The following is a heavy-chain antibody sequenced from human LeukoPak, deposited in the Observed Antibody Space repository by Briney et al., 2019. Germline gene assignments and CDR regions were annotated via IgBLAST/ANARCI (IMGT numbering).Heavy chain of an antibody. D-gene: IGHD2-2*01. CDR3: ARDRPLYCSSTSFYSA. Sequence: GGSLRLSCAASGFTVSSNYMSWVRQAPGKGLEWVSVIYSGGSTYYADSVKGRFTISRGNSKNTLYLQMNSLRAEDTAVYYCARDRPLYCSSTSFYSAWGQGTLVTVSS. CDR2: IYSGGST. CDR1: GFTVSSNY. J-gene: IGHJ5*02. V-gene: IGHV3-66*01.